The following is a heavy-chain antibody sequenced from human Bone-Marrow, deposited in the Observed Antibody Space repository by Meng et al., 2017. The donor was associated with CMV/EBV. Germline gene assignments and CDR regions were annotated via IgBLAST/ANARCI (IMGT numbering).Heavy chain of an antibody. Sequence: ASVKVSCKASGYTFTGYYMHWVRQAPGQGLEWMGWINPNSGGTNYAQKLQGRVTMTTDTSTSTAYMELRSLRSDDTAVYYCARERWGVSPWFDPCGKGTLVTVSS. CDR2: INPNSGGT. V-gene: IGHV1-2*02. J-gene: IGHJ5*02. CDR3: ARERWGVSPWFDP. D-gene: IGHD5-24*01. CDR1: GYTFTGYY.